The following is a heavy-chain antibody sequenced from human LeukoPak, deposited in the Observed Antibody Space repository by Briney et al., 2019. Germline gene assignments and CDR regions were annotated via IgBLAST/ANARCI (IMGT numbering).Heavy chain of an antibody. Sequence: GGSLRLTCAASDFSVSHHYMNWVRQAPGKGLEWVANIKQDGSEKYYVDSVKGRFTISRDNAKNSLYLQMNSLRAEDTAVYYCARDGVPYYDFWSGLNWFDPWGQGTLVTVSS. CDR1: DFSVSHHY. CDR2: IKQDGSEK. J-gene: IGHJ5*02. V-gene: IGHV3-7*01. D-gene: IGHD3-3*01. CDR3: ARDGVPYYDFWSGLNWFDP.